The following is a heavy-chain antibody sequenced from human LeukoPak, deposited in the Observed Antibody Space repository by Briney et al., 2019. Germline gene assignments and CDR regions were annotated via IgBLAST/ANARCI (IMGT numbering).Heavy chain of an antibody. CDR2: IKSKTDGGTT. V-gene: IGHV3-15*01. J-gene: IGHJ4*02. D-gene: IGHD3-22*01. Sequence: PGGSLRLSCAASGFSFSNYAMSWVRQAPGKGLEWVGRIKSKTDGGTTDYAAPVKGRFTISRDDSKNTLYLQMNSLKTEDTAVYYCTMIVVVNRGGVWGQGTLVTVSS. CDR1: GFSFSNYA. CDR3: TMIVVVNRGGV.